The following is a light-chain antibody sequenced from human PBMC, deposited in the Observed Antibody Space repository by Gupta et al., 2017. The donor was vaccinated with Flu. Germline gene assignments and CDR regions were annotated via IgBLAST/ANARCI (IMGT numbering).Light chain of an antibody. CDR3: QQDFSYRT. V-gene: IGKV1-5*01. CDR2: KAS. Sequence: DIRMTQSPSTLSASIGDTVTISCRASQNIDGWLAWYQWKPGKAPKLIIYKASRMEKGVPSRFRGRGDGKVFTRTSKGRQRDDSAHYCGQQDFSYRTFGQGTKVEIK. J-gene: IGKJ1*01. CDR1: QNIDGW.